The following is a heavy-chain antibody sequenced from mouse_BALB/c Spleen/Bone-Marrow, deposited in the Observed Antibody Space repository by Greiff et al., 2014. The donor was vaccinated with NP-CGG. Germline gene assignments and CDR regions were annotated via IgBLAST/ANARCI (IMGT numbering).Heavy chain of an antibody. Sequence: EVQVVESGGDLVKPGGSLKLSCAASGFTFSNYGMSWGRQTPDKRLEWVATISSGGSNTYYPDSVKGRFTISRDNAKNTLYLQMSSLKSEDTAMYYCARHQRYYAMDYWGQGTSVTVPS. CDR2: ISSGGSNT. CDR1: GFTFSNYG. V-gene: IGHV5-6*01. J-gene: IGHJ4*01. CDR3: ARHQRYYAMDY.